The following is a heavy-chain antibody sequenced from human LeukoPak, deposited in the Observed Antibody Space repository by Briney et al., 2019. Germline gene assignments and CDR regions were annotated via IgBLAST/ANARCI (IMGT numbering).Heavy chain of an antibody. V-gene: IGHV3-23*01. CDR3: ARDLGSARSLTLGY. CDR2: VCGGGDST. D-gene: IGHD3-10*01. J-gene: IGHJ4*02. CDR1: GFTFSSCA. Sequence: GGFLRLSCAASGFTFSSCAMYWIRQAPGKGLEWVSVVCGGGDSTYYADSVKGRFTISRDDLKNTLYLEMNSLRPEDTAVYYCARDLGSARSLTLGYWGQGTLVTVSS.